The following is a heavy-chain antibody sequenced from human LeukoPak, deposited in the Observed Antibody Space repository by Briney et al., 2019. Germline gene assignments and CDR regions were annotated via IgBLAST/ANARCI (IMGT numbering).Heavy chain of an antibody. CDR3: AREGTDFPYYMDV. V-gene: IGHV1-69*05. J-gene: IGHJ6*03. CDR1: GYTFTSYA. Sequence: GASVKVSCKASGYTFTSYAMNWVRQAPGQGLEWMGGIIPIFGTANYAQKFQGRVTITTDESTSTAYMELSSLRSEDTAVYYCAREGTDFPYYMDVWGKGTTVTVSS. CDR2: IIPIFGTA. D-gene: IGHD3-3*01.